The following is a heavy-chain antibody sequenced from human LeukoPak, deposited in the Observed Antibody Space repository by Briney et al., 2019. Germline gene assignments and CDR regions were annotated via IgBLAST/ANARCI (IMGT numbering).Heavy chain of an antibody. J-gene: IGHJ6*03. Sequence: GGSLRLSCAASGFTFSSFDMHWVRQPTGQGLEWVSTIGTASDTYYPGSVEGRFTLSRDNAKNSLYLQMNSLTAGDTAVYYCARGPPRGKYYYMDVWGKETTVTVSS. CDR2: IGTASDT. CDR1: GFTFSSFD. D-gene: IGHD1-1*01. V-gene: IGHV3-13*01. CDR3: ARGPPRGKYYYMDV.